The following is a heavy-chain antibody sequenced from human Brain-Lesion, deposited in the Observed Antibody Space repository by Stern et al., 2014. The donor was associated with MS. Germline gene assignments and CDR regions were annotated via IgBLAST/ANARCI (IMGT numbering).Heavy chain of an antibody. CDR3: ERDKTASSAYFAY. J-gene: IGHJ4*02. D-gene: IGHD3-10*01. CDR1: GFTFDDYA. Sequence: EVQLVESGGDLVQPGRSLRLSCAAFGFTFDDYAMHWVRQAPGKGLEWVAGISWNSGTIGYADSVKGRFTTSRDNAYSPLYWKRTSLRPEDTALYYCERDKTASSAYFAYWGQGTLVTVSS. CDR2: ISWNSGTI. V-gene: IGHV3-9*01.